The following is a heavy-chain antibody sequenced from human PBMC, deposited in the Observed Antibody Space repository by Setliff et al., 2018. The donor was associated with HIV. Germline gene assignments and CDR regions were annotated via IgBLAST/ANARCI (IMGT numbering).Heavy chain of an antibody. CDR2: INAGNGNT. Sequence: ASVKVSCKASGYTFTSYAMHWVRQAPGQRLEWMGWINAGNGNTKYSEKFQGRVTITRDTAASTVYMELSSLKSGDTAVYYCAREGQWLAWGQGTLVTVSS. CDR1: GYTFTSYA. J-gene: IGHJ5*02. CDR3: AREGQWLA. V-gene: IGHV1-3*01. D-gene: IGHD6-19*01.